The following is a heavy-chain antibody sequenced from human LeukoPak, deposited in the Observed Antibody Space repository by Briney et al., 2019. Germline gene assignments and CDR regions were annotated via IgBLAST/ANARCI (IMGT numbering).Heavy chain of an antibody. V-gene: IGHV3-30*04. J-gene: IGHJ4*02. Sequence: PGGSLRLSCAASGFSFSSYAMHWVRQAPGEGQGWVGLISYVGSNKNYADSVKGRFTISRDNSKNTLYLQMNSLRAEDTAVCYCAREARGYCGVVCDSFAYWGQGALVTVSS. CDR2: ISYVGSNK. CDR1: GFSFSSYA. D-gene: IGHD2-21*02. CDR3: AREARGYCGVVCDSFAY.